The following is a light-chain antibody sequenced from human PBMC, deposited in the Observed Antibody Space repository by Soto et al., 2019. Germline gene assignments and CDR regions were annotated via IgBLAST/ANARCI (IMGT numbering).Light chain of an antibody. CDR3: SSYTSSSTPV. V-gene: IGLV2-14*01. CDR1: SSDVGGYNY. J-gene: IGLJ2*01. CDR2: EVS. Sequence: QSVLTQPASVSGSPGQSITISCTGTSSDVGGYNYVSWYQQHPGKAPKLMIYEVSNRPSGVSNRFSGSKSGNTASLTISGLQAEDEAEYYCSSYTSSSTPVFGGGTKLIVL.